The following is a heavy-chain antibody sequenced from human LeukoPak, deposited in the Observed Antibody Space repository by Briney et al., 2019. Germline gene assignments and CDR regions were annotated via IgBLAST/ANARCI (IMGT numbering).Heavy chain of an antibody. D-gene: IGHD3-16*01. J-gene: IGHJ3*02. CDR3: ARDGGLAM. V-gene: IGHV1-2*02. CDR2: INPNSGGT. CDR1: GYTVTAYY. Sequence: SVKVSCKASGYTVTAYYMHWVRQAPGQQLEWMGWINPNSGGTNSAQKRQARVTITRDTSISTAYTELSSLKSHETAMHYCARDGGLAMWSQPTMVTPPS.